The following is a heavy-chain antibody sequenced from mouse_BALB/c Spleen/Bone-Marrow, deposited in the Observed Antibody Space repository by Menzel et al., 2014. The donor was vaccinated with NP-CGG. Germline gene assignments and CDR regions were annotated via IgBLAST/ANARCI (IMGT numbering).Heavy chain of an antibody. D-gene: IGHD2-14*01. J-gene: IGHJ2*01. V-gene: IGHV1-9*01. CDR2: ILPGSGTT. Sequence: QVQLQQPGAELMKPGASVKISCKATGYTFSSYWIEWVKQRPGHGLEWIGEILPGSGTTNYNEKFKGKATFTADTSSNTAYMQLSSLTSEDSAVYYCARGTYRYYFDYWGQGTTLTVSS. CDR1: GYTFSSYW. CDR3: ARGTYRYYFDY.